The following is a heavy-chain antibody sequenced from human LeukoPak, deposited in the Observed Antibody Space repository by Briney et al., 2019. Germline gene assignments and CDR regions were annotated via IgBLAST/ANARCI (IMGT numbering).Heavy chain of an antibody. CDR3: ARGHETIKTFGEVIKSRTRWFDP. J-gene: IGHJ5*02. V-gene: IGHV4-34*01. CDR2: INHSGST. CDR1: GGSFSGYY. Sequence: SETLSLTCAVYGGSFSGYYWSWIRQPPGKGLEWIGEINHSGSTNYNPSLKSRVTISVDTSKNQFSLKLSSVTAADTAVYYCARGHETIKTFGEVIKSRTRWFDPWGQGTLVTVSS. D-gene: IGHD3-3*01.